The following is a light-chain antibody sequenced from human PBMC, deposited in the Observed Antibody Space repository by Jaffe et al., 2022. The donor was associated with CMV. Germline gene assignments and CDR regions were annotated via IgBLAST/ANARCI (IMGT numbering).Light chain of an antibody. J-gene: IGLJ2*01. CDR1: SSDVGGYNY. V-gene: IGLV2-8*01. CDR3: SSYVDTNHVV. CDR2: GVS. Sequence: QSALTQPPSASGSPGQSVTISCTGTSSDVGGYNYVSWYQLHPGKAPKLLIYGVSKRPSGVPDRFSASKSDNTASLTVSGLQAEDEADYYCSSYVDTNHVVFGGGTKLTVL.